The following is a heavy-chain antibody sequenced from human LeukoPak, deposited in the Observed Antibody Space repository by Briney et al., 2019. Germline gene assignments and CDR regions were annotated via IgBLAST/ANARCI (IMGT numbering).Heavy chain of an antibody. V-gene: IGHV4-59*01. CDR1: NGSISTTY. CDR2: IHYSGNT. Sequence: TSETLSLTCSVSNGSISTTYWSWIRQPPGKGLEWIGNIHYSGNTNYNSSLKSRVTISVDTSKNQFSLKMISVTTADTAEYFCARGGWFHDRWGQGTLVTVSS. CDR3: ARGGWFHDR. D-gene: IGHD6-19*01. J-gene: IGHJ5*02.